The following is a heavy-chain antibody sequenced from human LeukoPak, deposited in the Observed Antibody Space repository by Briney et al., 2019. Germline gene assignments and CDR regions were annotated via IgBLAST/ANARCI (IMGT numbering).Heavy chain of an antibody. D-gene: IGHD3-22*01. CDR1: GFTFSSYA. CDR2: ISYDGSNK. CDR3: ARASSGRTLDY. V-gene: IGHV3-30-3*01. Sequence: GRSPRLSCAASGFTFSSYAMHWVRQAPGKGLEWVAVISYDGSNKYYADSVKGRFTISRDNSKNTLYLQMNSLRAEDTAVYYCARASSGRTLDYWGQGTLVTVSS. J-gene: IGHJ4*02.